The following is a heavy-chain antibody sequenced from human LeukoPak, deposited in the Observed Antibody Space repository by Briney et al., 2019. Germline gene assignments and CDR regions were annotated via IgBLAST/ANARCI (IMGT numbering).Heavy chain of an antibody. J-gene: IGHJ6*04. CDR1: GGSISSYY. CDR3: ARGLGTMDV. D-gene: IGHD1-1*01. Sequence: SETLSLTCTVSGGSISSYYWSWIRQPPGKGLEWIGYIYYSGSTNYNPSLKSRVTISVDTSKNQFSLKLSSVTAADTAVYYCARGLGTMDVWGKGTAVTVSS. CDR2: IYYSGST. V-gene: IGHV4-59*01.